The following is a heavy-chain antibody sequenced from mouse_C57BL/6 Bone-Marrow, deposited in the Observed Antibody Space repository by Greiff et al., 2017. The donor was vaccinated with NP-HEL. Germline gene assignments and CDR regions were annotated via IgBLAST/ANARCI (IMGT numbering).Heavy chain of an antibody. CDR3: ARWGGLRHWYFDV. D-gene: IGHD1-1*01. V-gene: IGHV1-81*01. Sequence: VKLVESGAELARPGASVKLSCKASGYTFTSYGISWVKQRTGQGLEWIGEIYPRSGNTYYNEKFKGKATLTADKSSSTAYMELRSLTSEDSAVYFCARWGGLRHWYFDVWGTGTTVTVSS. CDR2: IYPRSGNT. J-gene: IGHJ1*03. CDR1: GYTFTSYG.